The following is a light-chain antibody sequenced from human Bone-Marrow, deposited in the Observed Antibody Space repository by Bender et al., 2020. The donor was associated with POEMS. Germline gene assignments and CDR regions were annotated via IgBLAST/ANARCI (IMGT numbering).Light chain of an antibody. CDR2: QDT. V-gene: IGLV3-1*01. CDR3: QSWGSNSVV. J-gene: IGLJ2*01. CDR1: KLGEEY. Sequence: SYELTQPPSVSVSPGQTATITCSGEKLGEEYACWYQQKPGQSPVVVIYQDTKRPSGIPERFSGSTSGNTASLTISGAQTMDEADYYCQSWGSNSVVFGGGTTLTVL.